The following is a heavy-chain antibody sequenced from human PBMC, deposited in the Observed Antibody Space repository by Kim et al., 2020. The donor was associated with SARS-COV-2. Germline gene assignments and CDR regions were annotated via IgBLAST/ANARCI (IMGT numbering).Heavy chain of an antibody. V-gene: IGHV3-30*02. D-gene: IGHD1-26*01. J-gene: IGHJ6*02. CDR3: AKDQEWALHYYYYGMDV. Sequence: VKGRFTISRDNSKNTLYLQMNSLRAEDTAVYYCAKDQEWALHYYYYGMDVWGQGTTVTVSS.